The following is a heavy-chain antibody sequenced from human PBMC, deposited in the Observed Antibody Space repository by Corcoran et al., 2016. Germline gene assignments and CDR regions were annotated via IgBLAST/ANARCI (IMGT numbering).Heavy chain of an antibody. CDR1: GGTFSSYA. Sequence: QVQLVQSEAEVKKPGSSVKVSCKASGGTFSSYAISWVRQAPGQGLEWMGGIIPIFGTANYAQKFQGRVTITADESTSNAYMELSSLRSEDTAVYYCGGGHCTNGVCHVPGRDVWGQGTTVPVSS. CDR2: IIPIFGTA. D-gene: IGHD2-8*01. CDR3: GGGHCTNGVCHVPGRDV. J-gene: IGHJ6*02. V-gene: IGHV1-69*01.